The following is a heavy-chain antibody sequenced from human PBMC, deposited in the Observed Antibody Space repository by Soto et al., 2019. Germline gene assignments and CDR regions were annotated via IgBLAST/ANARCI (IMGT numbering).Heavy chain of an antibody. CDR3: ARGDAGYYGMDV. CDR2: SFHSGTT. Sequence: PSETLSLTCAVSGGSISSGGYFWNWVRQPPGKGLEWIGYSFHSGTTSYNPPLKSRVIISVDRSKNQFSLKLSSVTTADTAVYYCARGDAGYYGMDVWSQGTTVTV. CDR1: GGSISSGGYF. V-gene: IGHV4-30-2*01. J-gene: IGHJ6*02.